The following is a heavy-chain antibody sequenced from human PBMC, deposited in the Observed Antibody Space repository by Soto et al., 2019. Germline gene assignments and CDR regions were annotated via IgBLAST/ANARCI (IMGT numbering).Heavy chain of an antibody. CDR1: GGSITRSY. V-gene: IGHV4-59*01. CDR2: VYHSGTT. CDR3: ARQMPYGTGRLAEVEY. J-gene: IGHJ4*02. D-gene: IGHD1-26*01. Sequence: SQTLSLPCSVSGGSITRSYWSWIRHLPGKTLEWIGYVYHSGTTTYNPSLKSRVTIIVNTSKNLCAQRLTPVIAVDPAIHYCARQMPYGTGRLAEVEYWGPGILEAVSS.